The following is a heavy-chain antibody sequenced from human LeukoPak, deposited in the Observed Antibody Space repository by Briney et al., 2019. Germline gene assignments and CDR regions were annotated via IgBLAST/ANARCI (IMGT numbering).Heavy chain of an antibody. V-gene: IGHV3-13*01. CDR3: ARGLGYYDSSGYYFDY. D-gene: IGHD3-22*01. J-gene: IGHJ4*02. CDR2: IGTAGDT. CDR1: GFTFSSYD. Sequence: GGSLRLSCAASGFTFSSYDMHWVRQATGKGLEWVSAIGTAGDTYYPGSVKGRFTISRENAKNSLYLQMNSLRAGDTAVYYCARGLGYYDSSGYYFDYWGQGTLVTVSS.